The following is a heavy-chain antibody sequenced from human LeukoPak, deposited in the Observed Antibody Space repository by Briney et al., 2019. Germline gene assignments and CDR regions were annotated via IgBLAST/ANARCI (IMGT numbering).Heavy chain of an antibody. D-gene: IGHD6-13*01. J-gene: IGHJ6*02. Sequence: GASVKVSCKASGYTFTSYGISWVRQAPGQGLEWMGWISAYNGNTNYAQKLQGRVTMTTGTSTSTAYMELRSLRSDDTAVYYCARENFGAAAGTWYYYGMDVWGQGTTVTVSS. CDR1: GYTFTSYG. V-gene: IGHV1-18*01. CDR2: ISAYNGNT. CDR3: ARENFGAAAGTWYYYGMDV.